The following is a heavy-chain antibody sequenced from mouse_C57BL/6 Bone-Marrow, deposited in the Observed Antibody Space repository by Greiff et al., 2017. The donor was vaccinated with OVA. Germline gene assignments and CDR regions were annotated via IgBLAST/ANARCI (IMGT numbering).Heavy chain of an antibody. CDR3: ARSETYGSSYFDY. V-gene: IGHV1-52*01. CDR2: IDPSDSET. CDR1: GYTFTSYW. D-gene: IGHD1-1*01. Sequence: VQLQQPGAELVRPGSSVKLSCKASGYTFTSYWMHWVKQRPIQGLEWIGNIDPSDSETHYNQKFKDKATLTVDKSSSTAYMQLSSLTSEDSAVYYCARSETYGSSYFDYWGQGTTLTVSS. J-gene: IGHJ2*01.